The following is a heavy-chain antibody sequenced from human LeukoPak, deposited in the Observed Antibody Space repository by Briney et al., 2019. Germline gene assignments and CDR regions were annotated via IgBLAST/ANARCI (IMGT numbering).Heavy chain of an antibody. J-gene: IGHJ4*02. Sequence: GTSLRLSCAASGFTLSDYGVHWVRQAPGKGLEWVSAISGSGGSTYYADSVKGRFTISRDNSKNTLYLQMNSLRAEDTAVYYCAKDRATGRFDYWGQGTLVTVSS. D-gene: IGHD7-27*01. CDR2: ISGSGGST. V-gene: IGHV3-23*01. CDR3: AKDRATGRFDY. CDR1: GFTLSDYG.